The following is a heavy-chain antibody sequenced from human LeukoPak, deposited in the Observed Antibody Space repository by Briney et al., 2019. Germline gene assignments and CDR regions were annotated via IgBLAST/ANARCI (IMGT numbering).Heavy chain of an antibody. Sequence: GGSLRLSCAASGITFTSSSMTWVRQAPGKGLEWVSSISSSSSYIYFADSLRGRFTISRDNAKNSLYLQMNSLRAEDTAVYYCARDSVLREYYFDYWGQGTLVTVSS. J-gene: IGHJ4*02. V-gene: IGHV3-21*01. D-gene: IGHD3-16*01. CDR2: ISSSSSYI. CDR1: GITFTSSS. CDR3: ARDSVLREYYFDY.